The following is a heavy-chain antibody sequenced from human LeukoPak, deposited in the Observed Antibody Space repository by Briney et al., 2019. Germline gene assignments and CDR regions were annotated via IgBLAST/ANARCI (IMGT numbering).Heavy chain of an antibody. Sequence: PSETLSLTCTVSGGSISNYYWSWIRQPPGKGLEWIAYIYYSGFSRYNPSLKSRGTISVDTSKNQCSLKLSCVTAADTAVYYCARYRKGYYYGSGSYRYWYFDLWGRGTLVTVSS. CDR3: ARYRKGYYYGSGSYRYWYFDL. V-gene: IGHV4-59*12. CDR1: GGSISNYY. CDR2: IYYSGFS. D-gene: IGHD3-10*01. J-gene: IGHJ2*01.